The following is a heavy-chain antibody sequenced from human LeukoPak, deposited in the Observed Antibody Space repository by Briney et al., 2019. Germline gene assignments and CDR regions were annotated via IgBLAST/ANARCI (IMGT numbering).Heavy chain of an antibody. V-gene: IGHV1-3*01. J-gene: IGHJ4*02. CDR3: ARESSGIAAPDY. Sequence: ASVKVSCKASGYTFTSYAMHWVRQAPGQRLEWMAWFHAGNGNTKYSQKFQGRLTITRDTSASTAYMELSSLTSEDTAVYYCARESSGIAAPDYWGQGTLVTVSS. CDR1: GYTFTSYA. D-gene: IGHD6-13*01. CDR2: FHAGNGNT.